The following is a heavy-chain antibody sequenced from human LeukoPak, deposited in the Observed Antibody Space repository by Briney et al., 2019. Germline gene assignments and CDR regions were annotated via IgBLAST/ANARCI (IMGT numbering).Heavy chain of an antibody. D-gene: IGHD6-19*01. CDR3: ARDGTVAGTTPEYFQH. Sequence: PGGSLRLSCAASGFTFSNYNMNWVRQAPGKGLEWVSSISSSSAYIYYADSVKGRFTISRDNAKNSLYPQMNSLRAEDTAVYYCARDGTVAGTTPEYFQHWGQGTLVAVSS. V-gene: IGHV3-21*01. CDR1: GFTFSNYN. J-gene: IGHJ1*01. CDR2: ISSSSAYI.